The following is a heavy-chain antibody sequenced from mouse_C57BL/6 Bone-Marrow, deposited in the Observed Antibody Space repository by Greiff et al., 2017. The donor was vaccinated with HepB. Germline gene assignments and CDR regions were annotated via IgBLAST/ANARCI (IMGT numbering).Heavy chain of an antibody. J-gene: IGHJ2*01. CDR2: INYDGSST. CDR3: AREGKKRYYFDY. CDR1: GFTLSDYY. V-gene: IGHV5-16*01. Sequence: EVKLMESEGGLVQPGSSMKLSCTASGFTLSDYYMAWVRQVPEKGLEWVANINYDGSSTYYLDTLKSRFIISRDNAKNILYLQMSSLKSEDTATYYCAREGKKRYYFDYWGQGTTLTVSS.